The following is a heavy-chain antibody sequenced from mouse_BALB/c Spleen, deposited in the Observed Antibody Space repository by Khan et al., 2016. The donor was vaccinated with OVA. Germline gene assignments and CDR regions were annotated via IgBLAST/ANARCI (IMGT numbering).Heavy chain of an antibody. Sequence: QVQLQQSGPELVKPGASVKISCKASGFTFTDYYINWVKQKPGQGLEWIGWIYPGSGNTKYNDKFKGMATLTVDTSSSTAYLQLSSLTSEDTAVYFCARGRYYGDSLFDYWGQGTTLTVSS. CDR2: IYPGSGNT. J-gene: IGHJ2*01. CDR1: GFTFTDYY. CDR3: ARGRYYGDSLFDY. V-gene: IGHV1-84*02. D-gene: IGHD1-1*01.